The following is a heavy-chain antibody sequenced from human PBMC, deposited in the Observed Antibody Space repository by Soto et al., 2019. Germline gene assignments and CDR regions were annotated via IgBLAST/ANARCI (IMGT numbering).Heavy chain of an antibody. CDR2: INHSGST. CDR1: GGSFSGYY. D-gene: IGHD1-1*01. V-gene: IGHV4-34*01. Sequence: SETLSLTCAVYGGSFSGYYWSWIRQPPGKGLEWIGEINHSGSTNYNPSLKSRVTISVDASKNQFSLKLSSVTAADTAVYYCARDRRGTGTTWGQGTLVTVSS. CDR3: ARDRRGTGTT. J-gene: IGHJ5*02.